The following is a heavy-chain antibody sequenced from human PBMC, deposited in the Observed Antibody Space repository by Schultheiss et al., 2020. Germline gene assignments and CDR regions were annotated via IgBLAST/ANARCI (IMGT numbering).Heavy chain of an antibody. V-gene: IGHV3-23*01. J-gene: IGHJ6*02. CDR2: ISGSGGST. Sequence: GGSLRLSCAASGFTFSSYAMSWVRQAPGKGLGWVSAISGSGGSTYYADSVKGRFTISRDNSKNTLYLQMNSLRAEDTAVYYCAKDLDYYDSSGYYSDYYYYGMDVWGQGATVTV. CDR3: AKDLDYYDSSGYYSDYYYYGMDV. D-gene: IGHD3-22*01. CDR1: GFTFSSYA.